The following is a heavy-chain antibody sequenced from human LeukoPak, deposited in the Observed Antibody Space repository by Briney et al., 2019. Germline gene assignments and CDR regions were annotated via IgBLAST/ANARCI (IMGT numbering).Heavy chain of an antibody. CDR3: AKSWYFDY. Sequence: GGSLRLSCAASGFTFSSYGMHWVRQAPGKGLEWVAVISYDGSNKYYADSVKGRFTISRDNSKNTLYLQMNSLRAEDTAVHYCAKSWYFDYWGQGTLVTVSS. CDR2: ISYDGSNK. CDR1: GFTFSSYG. J-gene: IGHJ4*02. V-gene: IGHV3-30*18.